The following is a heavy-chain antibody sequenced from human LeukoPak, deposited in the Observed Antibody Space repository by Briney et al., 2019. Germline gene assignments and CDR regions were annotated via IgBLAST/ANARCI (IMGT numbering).Heavy chain of an antibody. CDR3: ARLPRGMGYFDY. CDR1: GGSISSYY. CDR2: IYYSGST. J-gene: IGHJ4*02. D-gene: IGHD3-16*01. V-gene: IGHV4-59*08. Sequence: SETLSLTCTVSGGSISSYYWSWIRQPPGKGLEWIGYIYYSGSTNYNPSLKSRVTISVDTSKNQFSLKLSSVTAADTAVYYCARLPRGMGYFDYWGQGTLVTVSS.